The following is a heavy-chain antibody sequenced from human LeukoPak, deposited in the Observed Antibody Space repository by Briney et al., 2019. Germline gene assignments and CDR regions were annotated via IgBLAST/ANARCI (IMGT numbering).Heavy chain of an antibody. D-gene: IGHD3-22*01. CDR1: GFTFSSYG. CDR2: ISYDGSNK. CDR3: ARDSETSSGYYYAYFQH. V-gene: IGHV3-30*03. Sequence: GRSLRLSCAASGFTFSSYGMHWVRQAPGKGLEWVAVISYDGSNKYYADSVKGRFTISRDNSKNTPYLQMNSLRAEDTTMYYCARDSETSSGYYYAYFQHWGQGTLVTVSS. J-gene: IGHJ1*01.